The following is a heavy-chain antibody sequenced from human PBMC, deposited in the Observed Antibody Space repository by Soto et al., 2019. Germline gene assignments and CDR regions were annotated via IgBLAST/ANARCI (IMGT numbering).Heavy chain of an antibody. J-gene: IGHJ4*02. CDR2: IIPIFGTA. D-gene: IGHD2-15*01. CDR3: AREGACSGGSCYPYYFDY. Sequence: SVKVSCKASGGTFSSYAISWVRQAPGQGLEWMGGIIPIFGTANYAQKFQGRVAITADKSTSTAYMELSSLRSEDTAVYYCAREGACSGGSCYPYYFDYWGQGTLVTVSS. V-gene: IGHV1-69*06. CDR1: GGTFSSYA.